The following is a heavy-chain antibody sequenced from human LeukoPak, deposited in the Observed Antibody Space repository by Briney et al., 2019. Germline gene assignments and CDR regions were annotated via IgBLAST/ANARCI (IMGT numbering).Heavy chain of an antibody. V-gene: IGHV1-8*01. Sequence: ASVKVSCKASGYTFTSNDINWVRQATGQGLEWMGWMNPNSGNTGYAQKFQGRGTMTRNTSISTAYMELSSLRSEDTAVYYCARGRYFDWLGSYNWFDPWGQGTLVTVSS. J-gene: IGHJ5*02. CDR3: ARGRYFDWLGSYNWFDP. D-gene: IGHD3-9*01. CDR2: MNPNSGNT. CDR1: GYTFTSND.